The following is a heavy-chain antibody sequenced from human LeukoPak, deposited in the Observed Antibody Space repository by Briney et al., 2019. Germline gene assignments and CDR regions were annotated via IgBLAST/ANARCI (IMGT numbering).Heavy chain of an antibody. CDR3: ARQAYCGGDSSPRNLDY. J-gene: IGHJ4*02. CDR1: GYSFTSYW. Sequence: GESLKISCKGSGYSFTSYWIGWVRQMPGKGLEWMGIIYPGDSDTRYSPSFQGQVTISADKSISTAYLQWSSLKASDTAMYYCARQAYCGGDSSPRNLDYWGQRTLVTVSS. V-gene: IGHV5-51*01. CDR2: IYPGDSDT. D-gene: IGHD2-21*02.